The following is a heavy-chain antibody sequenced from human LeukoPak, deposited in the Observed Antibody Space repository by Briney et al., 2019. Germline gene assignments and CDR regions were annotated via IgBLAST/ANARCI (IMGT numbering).Heavy chain of an antibody. CDR1: TDSLSGHY. V-gene: IGHV4-59*11. J-gene: IGHJ4*02. CDR3: ARGGDLYNYGDC. CDR2: IKSSGHP. D-gene: IGHD5-24*01. Sequence: PQTLSLTCTVSTDSLSGHYWSWVRHTPGEGLGCIAYIKSSGHPNYNPSLNNRVTIALDASKPQFSLNLTSVTAADTAGYYCARGGDLYNYGDCWGRGTLVRVPS.